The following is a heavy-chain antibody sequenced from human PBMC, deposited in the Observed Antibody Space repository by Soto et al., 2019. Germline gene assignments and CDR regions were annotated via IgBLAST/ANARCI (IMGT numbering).Heavy chain of an antibody. D-gene: IGHD4-17*01. CDR2: TYYSGNT. V-gene: IGHV4-59*01. J-gene: IGHJ4*02. CDR1: GGSISSDY. Sequence: PSETLSLTCTVSGGSISSDYWNWIRQPPGKGLEWIAFTYYSGNTDYNPSLKSRVTISLDTSKNHLSLRLSSVTAADTAVYYCARGKGDDYGFEYWGPGTLVTVSS. CDR3: ARGKGDDYGFEY.